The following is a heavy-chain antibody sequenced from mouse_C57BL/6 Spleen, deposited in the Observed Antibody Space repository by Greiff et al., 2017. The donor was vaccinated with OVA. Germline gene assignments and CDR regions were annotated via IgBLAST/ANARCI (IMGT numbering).Heavy chain of an antibody. CDR2: IDPETGGT. Sequence: VKLVESGAELVRPGASVTLSCKASGYTFTDYEMHWVKQTPVHGLEWIGAIDPETGGTAYNQKFKGKAILTADKSSSTAYMELRSLTSEDSAVYYCTRAGFAYWGQGTLVTVSA. CDR3: TRAGFAY. CDR1: GYTFTDYE. J-gene: IGHJ3*01. V-gene: IGHV1-15*01.